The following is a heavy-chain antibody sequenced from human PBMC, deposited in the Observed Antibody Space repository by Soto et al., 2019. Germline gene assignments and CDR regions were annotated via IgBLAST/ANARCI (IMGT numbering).Heavy chain of an antibody. J-gene: IGHJ5*02. CDR3: ARLRGYCSGETCTAGWFDP. CDR2: VYYGGSS. D-gene: IGHD2-15*01. V-gene: IGHV4-39*01. Sequence: QLQLQESGPGLVKPSETLSLTCTVSGDSISSNTYYWGWIRLPPGKGLEWIGSVYYGGSSYYNPSLKSRVTMSVDTSKNQFSLRLSSVTAADTAVYFCARLRGYCSGETCTAGWFDPWGQGTLVTVSS. CDR1: GDSISSNTYY.